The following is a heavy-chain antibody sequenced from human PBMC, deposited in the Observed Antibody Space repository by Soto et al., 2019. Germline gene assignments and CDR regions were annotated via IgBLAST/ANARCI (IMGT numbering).Heavy chain of an antibody. CDR2: IYWNDAQ. CDR3: AHSKTYHYDNSGPNDAFDI. CDR1: GFSLSTDEMA. Sequence: QITLKESGPTLVKPTQALTLTCTFSGFSLSTDEMAVGWLRQPPGKALECLALIYWNDAQRYSPSLNSSITITKDTSKNQVVLTRTNMDPVDTATYYCAHSKTYHYDNSGPNDAFDIWGQGTMVTVSP. J-gene: IGHJ3*02. V-gene: IGHV2-5*01. D-gene: IGHD3-22*01.